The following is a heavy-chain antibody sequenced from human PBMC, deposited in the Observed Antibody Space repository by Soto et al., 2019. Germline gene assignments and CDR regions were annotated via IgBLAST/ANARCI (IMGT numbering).Heavy chain of an antibody. CDR3: ATGKGDGYNYLYYYYGMDV. CDR2: IYYSGST. V-gene: IGHV4-39*01. D-gene: IGHD5-12*01. Sequence: SETLSLTCTVSGGSISSSSYYWGWIRQPPGKGLEWIGSIYYSGSTYYNPSLKSRVTISVDTSRNQFSLKLSSVTAADTAVYYCATGKGDGYNYLYYYYGMDVWGQGTTVTVSS. J-gene: IGHJ6*02. CDR1: GGSISSSSYY.